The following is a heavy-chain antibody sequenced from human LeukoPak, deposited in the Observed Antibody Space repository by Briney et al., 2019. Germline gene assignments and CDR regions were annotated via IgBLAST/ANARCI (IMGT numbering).Heavy chain of an antibody. CDR1: GFTFSSYW. D-gene: IGHD3-10*01. J-gene: IGHJ4*02. V-gene: IGHV3-7*01. CDR2: IKQDGSEK. Sequence: PGGSLRLSCAASGFTFSSYWMSWVRQAPGKGLEWVANIKQDGSEKYYVDSVKGRFTISRDNAKNSLYLQMNSLRAEDTAVYYCATEFNYYGSGSYCWGQGTLVTVSS. CDR3: ATEFNYYGSGSYC.